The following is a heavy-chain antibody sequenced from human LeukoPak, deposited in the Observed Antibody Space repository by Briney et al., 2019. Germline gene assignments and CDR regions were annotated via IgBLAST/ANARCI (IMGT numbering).Heavy chain of an antibody. Sequence: SETLSLTCTVSGGSISSSSYYWGWIRQPPGKGLEWIGSIYYSGSTYYYPSLKSRVTISVDTSKNQFSLKLSSVTAADTAVYYCARGIQLRHDYWGQGTLVTVSS. CDR3: ARGIQLRHDY. D-gene: IGHD5-18*01. CDR1: GGSISSSSYY. J-gene: IGHJ4*02. CDR2: IYYSGST. V-gene: IGHV4-39*07.